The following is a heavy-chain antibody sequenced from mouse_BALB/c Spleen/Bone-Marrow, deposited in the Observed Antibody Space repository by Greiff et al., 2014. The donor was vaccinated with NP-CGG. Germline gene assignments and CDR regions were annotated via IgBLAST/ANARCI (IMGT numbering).Heavy chain of an antibody. J-gene: IGHJ3*01. CDR1: GFNIKDTY. CDR2: IDPANGNT. V-gene: IGHV14-3*02. D-gene: IGHD2-3*01. CDR3: ARSGDGPFAY. Sequence: EVMLVESGAELVKPGASVKLSCTASGFNIKDTYIHWVKQRPEQGLEWIGRIDPANGNTKYGPKFQGRATVTTDTSSNTASLQLSNLTSEDTAVYYCARSGDGPFAYWGQGTQVTVSA.